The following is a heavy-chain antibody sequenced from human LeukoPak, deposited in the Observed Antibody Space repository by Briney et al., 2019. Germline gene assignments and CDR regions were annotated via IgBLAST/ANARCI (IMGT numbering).Heavy chain of an antibody. CDR2: VIPILGIA. CDR3: ARAMIVVAENYYFDY. D-gene: IGHD3-22*01. Sequence: ASVKVSCKASGGTFSSYAISWVRQAPGQGLEWMGRVIPILGIANYAQKFQGRVTITADKSTSTAYMELSSLRSEDTAVYYCARAMIVVAENYYFDYWGQGTLVTVSS. CDR1: GGTFSSYA. V-gene: IGHV1-69*04. J-gene: IGHJ4*02.